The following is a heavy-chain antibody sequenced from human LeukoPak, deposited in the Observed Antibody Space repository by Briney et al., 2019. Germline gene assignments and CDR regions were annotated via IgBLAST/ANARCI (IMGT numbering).Heavy chain of an antibody. J-gene: IGHJ4*02. CDR2: INGSGGST. V-gene: IGHV3-23*01. D-gene: IGHD2-15*01. Sequence: GVTRRLSCAASGFTFSSYAMSWVRQAPGKGLAWVSAINGSGGSTYYADSVKGRFTISRDNSKNALYLQMNSLRAEDTAVYYCAKDAYCSGGSCYDHFDYWGQGTLVTVSS. CDR1: GFTFSSYA. CDR3: AKDAYCSGGSCYDHFDY.